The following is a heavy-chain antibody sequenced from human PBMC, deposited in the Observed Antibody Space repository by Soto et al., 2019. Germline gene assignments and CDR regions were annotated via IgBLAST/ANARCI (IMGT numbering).Heavy chain of an antibody. CDR1: RDSISSGDY. J-gene: IGHJ5*01. CDR2: IYHSAST. Sequence: SQTLSLTCAVSRDSISSGDYWRWIRQPPGKGLDWYENIYHSASTHHIPHLSSRPTISLATSNNQFSRKLTSVTAADTPVYYCARAWCSYALDSWGQVALGTVAS. D-gene: IGHD2-2*01. CDR3: ARAWCSYALDS. V-gene: IGHV4-38-2*01.